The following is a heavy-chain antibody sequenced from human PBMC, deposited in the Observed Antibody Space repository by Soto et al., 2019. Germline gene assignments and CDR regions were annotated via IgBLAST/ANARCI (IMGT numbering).Heavy chain of an antibody. D-gene: IGHD3-22*01. CDR2: ISAYNGNT. V-gene: IGHV1-18*01. J-gene: IGHJ4*02. CDR1: GYTFTSYG. CDR3: ARAIYYYDRFDY. Sequence: GSVKVSCKASGYTFTSYGINWVRQAPGQGLEWMGWISAYNGNTNYAQKLQGRVTMTTDTSTSTAYMELRSLTSDDTAVYYCARAIYYYDRFDYWGQGTPVTVSS.